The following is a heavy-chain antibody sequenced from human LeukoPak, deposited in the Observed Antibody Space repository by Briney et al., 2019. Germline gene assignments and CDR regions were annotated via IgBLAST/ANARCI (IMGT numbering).Heavy chain of an antibody. J-gene: IGHJ4*02. V-gene: IGHV4-59*08. D-gene: IGHD1-26*01. CDR3: ARHGSKLVGPSTIYFDK. CDR1: GGSINNNY. CDR2: IYRGGTT. Sequence: SETLSLTCTVSGGSINNNYWSWIRQTPGNKPEWIGYIYRGGTTSYNPSLVRRVTISVDTSNNQFSLRLNSVTAADTAVYFCARHGSKLVGPSTIYFDKWGLGILVTVSS.